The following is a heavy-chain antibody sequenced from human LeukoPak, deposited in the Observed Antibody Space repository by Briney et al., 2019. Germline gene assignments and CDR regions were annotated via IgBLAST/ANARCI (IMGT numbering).Heavy chain of an antibody. Sequence: GRSLRLSCTASGFTFGDYAMSWVRQAPGKGLEWVGFIRSKAYGGTTEYAASVRGRFTISRDDSKSIAYVQMNSLKTEDTAVYYCTRDPYSSSSDWFDPWGQGTLVTVSS. CDR3: TRDPYSSSSDWFDP. V-gene: IGHV3-49*04. D-gene: IGHD6-6*01. CDR2: IRSKAYGGTT. CDR1: GFTFGDYA. J-gene: IGHJ5*02.